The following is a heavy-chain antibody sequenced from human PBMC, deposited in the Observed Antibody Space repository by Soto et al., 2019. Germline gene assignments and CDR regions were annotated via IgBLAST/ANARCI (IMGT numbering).Heavy chain of an antibody. CDR1: GFTFSSYS. J-gene: IGHJ4*02. Sequence: GGSLRLSCAASGFTFSSYSMNWVRQAPGKGLEWVSSISSSSSYIYYADSVKGRFTISRDNAKNSLYLQMNSLRAEDTAVYYCARANSGGSCYGHWGQGTLVTVSS. D-gene: IGHD2-15*01. CDR3: ARANSGGSCYGH. V-gene: IGHV3-21*01. CDR2: ISSSSSYI.